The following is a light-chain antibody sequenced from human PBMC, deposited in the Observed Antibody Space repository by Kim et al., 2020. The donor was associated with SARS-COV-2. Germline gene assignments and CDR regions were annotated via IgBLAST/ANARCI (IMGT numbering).Light chain of an antibody. Sequence: QSALTQPRSVSGSPGQSVTISCTGTSSDVGGYNYVSWHQQHPGKAPKLIIYDVSKRPSGVPDRFSGSKSGSTASLTVSGLQAEDEADYYCCSYAGSYTNAVFGGGTQLTVL. CDR3: CSYAGSYTNAV. J-gene: IGLJ7*01. CDR1: SSDVGGYNY. V-gene: IGLV2-11*01. CDR2: DVS.